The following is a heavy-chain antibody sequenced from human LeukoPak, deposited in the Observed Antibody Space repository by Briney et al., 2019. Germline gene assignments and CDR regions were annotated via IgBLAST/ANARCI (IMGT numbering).Heavy chain of an antibody. J-gene: IGHJ4*02. CDR1: GYTFTGYY. D-gene: IGHD1-26*01. CDR2: INPNSGGT. V-gene: IGHV1-2*02. Sequence: ASVKVSCKASGYTFTGYYMHWVRQAPGRGLEWMGWINPNSGGTNYAQKFQGRVTMTRDTSISTAYMELSRLRSDDTAVYYCARSSAQGGPFDYWGQGTLVTVSS. CDR3: ARSSAQGGPFDY.